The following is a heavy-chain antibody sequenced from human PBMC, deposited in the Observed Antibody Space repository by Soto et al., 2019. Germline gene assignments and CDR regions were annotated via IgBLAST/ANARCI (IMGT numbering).Heavy chain of an antibody. J-gene: IGHJ5*02. D-gene: IGHD2-15*01. CDR3: ARDIGYCSGGSCYGPFDP. V-gene: IGHV4-4*07. Sequence: SETLSLTCTVSGGSISSYYWSWIRQPAGKGLEWIGRIYTSGSTNYNPSLKSRVTMSVDTSKNQFSLKLSSVTAADTAVYYCARDIGYCSGGSCYGPFDPWCQGTLVTVSS. CDR1: GGSISSYY. CDR2: IYTSGST.